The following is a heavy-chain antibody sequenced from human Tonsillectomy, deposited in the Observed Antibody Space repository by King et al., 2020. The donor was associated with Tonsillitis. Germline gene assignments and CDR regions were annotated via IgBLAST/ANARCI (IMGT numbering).Heavy chain of an antibody. CDR2: ISYDGSNK. CDR1: GFTFSSYG. CDR3: AKHSSYYYGMDV. J-gene: IGHJ6*02. V-gene: IGHV3-30*18. D-gene: IGHD2-15*01. Sequence: VQLVESGGGVVQPGRSLRLSCAASGFTFSSYGMHWVRQAPGKGLEWVAVISYDGSNKYYADSVKGRFTIARDNYKNTLYLQMNSLRAEDTAVYYCAKHSSYYYGMDVWGQGTTVTVSS.